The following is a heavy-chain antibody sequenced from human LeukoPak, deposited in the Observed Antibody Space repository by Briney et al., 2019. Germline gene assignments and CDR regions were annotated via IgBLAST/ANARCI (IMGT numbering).Heavy chain of an antibody. CDR2: ISAYNGDT. D-gene: IGHD3-22*01. J-gene: IGHJ4*02. CDR1: GYTFISYG. Sequence: GASVKVSCKASGYTFISYGISWVRQAPGQGLEWMGWISAYNGDTNYAQKFQGRVTITRDTSASTAYMELSSLRSEDTAVYYCARGPFSGYYRFLTENWGQGTLVTVSS. V-gene: IGHV1-18*01. CDR3: ARGPFSGYYRFLTEN.